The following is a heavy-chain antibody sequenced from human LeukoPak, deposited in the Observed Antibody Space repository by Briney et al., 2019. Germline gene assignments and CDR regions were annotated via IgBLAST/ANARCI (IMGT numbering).Heavy chain of an antibody. D-gene: IGHD3-22*01. CDR2: IYTSGST. CDR1: GGSISSGSYY. CDR3: ARGSSGYDSSGYSNYYYYGMDV. V-gene: IGHV4-61*02. J-gene: IGHJ6*02. Sequence: SETLSLTCTVSGGSISSGSYYWSWIRQPAGKGLEWIVRIYTSGSTNYNPSLKSRVTISVDTSKNQFSLKLSSVTAADTAVYYCARGSSGYDSSGYSNYYYYGMDVWGQGTTVTVSS.